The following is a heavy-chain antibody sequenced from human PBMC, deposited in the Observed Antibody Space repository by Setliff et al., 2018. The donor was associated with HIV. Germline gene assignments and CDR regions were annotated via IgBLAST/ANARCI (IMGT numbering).Heavy chain of an antibody. CDR1: GGSFSGYY. CDR3: ARGPGYCSGGSCYSVPPLGY. Sequence: SETLSLTCAVYGGSFSGYYWSWIRQPPGKELEWIGEINHSGSTNYNPSLKSRVTISVDTSKNQFSLKLSSVTAADTAVYYCARGPGYCSGGSCYSVPPLGYWGQGTLVTVSS. V-gene: IGHV4-34*01. J-gene: IGHJ4*02. D-gene: IGHD2-15*01. CDR2: INHSGST.